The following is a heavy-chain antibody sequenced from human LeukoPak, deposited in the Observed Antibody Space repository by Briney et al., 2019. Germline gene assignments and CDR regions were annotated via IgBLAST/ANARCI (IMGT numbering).Heavy chain of an antibody. CDR3: ARGRLTSSWYYFDY. J-gene: IGHJ4*02. Sequence: GGSLRPSCAASGFTFSGYWMHWVRQAPGKGLVWVSRISTDGSSNTYADSVKGRFTISRDNAKNTLYLQMNSLRAEDTAVYYCARGRLTSSWYYFDYWGQGTLVTVSS. V-gene: IGHV3-74*01. CDR1: GFTFSGYW. CDR2: ISTDGSSN. D-gene: IGHD6-19*01.